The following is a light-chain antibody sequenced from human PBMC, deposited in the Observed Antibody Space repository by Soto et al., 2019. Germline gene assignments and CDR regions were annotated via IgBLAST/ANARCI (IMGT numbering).Light chain of an antibody. V-gene: IGLV1-44*01. J-gene: IGLJ2*01. CDR2: RNN. Sequence: QSVLTQLPSASGTPGQRVTISCSGSSSNIGNNTVNWYQQLPGTAPKLLIFRNNQRPSGVPDRFSGSKSGTSASLAISGLQSEDEADYSCAAWDDSLNGPVFGGGTKVTVL. CDR1: SSNIGNNT. CDR3: AAWDDSLNGPV.